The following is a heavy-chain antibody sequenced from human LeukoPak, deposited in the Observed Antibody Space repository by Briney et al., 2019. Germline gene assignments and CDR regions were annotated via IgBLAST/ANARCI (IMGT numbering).Heavy chain of an antibody. D-gene: IGHD1-26*01. CDR3: ARPYESYSGSYYFDY. V-gene: IGHV3-30*19. Sequence: GRSLRLSCAASGFTFNTHGMHWVRQAPGKGLEWVAVISYDGSNKYYADSVKGRFTISRDNSKNTLYLQMNSLRAEDTAVYYCARPYESYSGSYYFDYWGQGTLVTVSS. J-gene: IGHJ4*02. CDR2: ISYDGSNK. CDR1: GFTFNTHG.